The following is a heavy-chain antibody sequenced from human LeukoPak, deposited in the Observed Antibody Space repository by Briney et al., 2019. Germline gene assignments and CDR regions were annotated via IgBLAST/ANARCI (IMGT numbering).Heavy chain of an antibody. D-gene: IGHD3-22*01. CDR2: IYYSGST. J-gene: IGHJ1*01. CDR3: ARHYDSSGYSYFQH. CDR1: GGSISSYY. Sequence: PSETLSLTCTVSGGSISSYYWSWIRQPPGKGLEWIGYIYYSGSTNYNPSLKSRVTISVDTSKNQFSLKLSSVTAADTAVYYCARHYDSSGYSYFQHWGQGTLVTVSS. V-gene: IGHV4-59*08.